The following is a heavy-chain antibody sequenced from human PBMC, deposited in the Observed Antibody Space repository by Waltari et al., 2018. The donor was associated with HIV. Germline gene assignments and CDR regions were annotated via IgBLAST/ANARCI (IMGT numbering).Heavy chain of an antibody. Sequence: EVQLVQSGAEVKKPGESLKISCKGSGYSFTSYWIGWVRQMPGKGLEWMGIIYPGDSDTTYSPSFQGEVTISADKSISTACLQWSSLKASDTAMYYCARHLQYSSGWQNWFDPWGQGTLVTVSS. CDR3: ARHLQYSSGWQNWFDP. V-gene: IGHV5-51*01. D-gene: IGHD6-19*01. J-gene: IGHJ5*02. CDR1: GYSFTSYW. CDR2: IYPGDSDT.